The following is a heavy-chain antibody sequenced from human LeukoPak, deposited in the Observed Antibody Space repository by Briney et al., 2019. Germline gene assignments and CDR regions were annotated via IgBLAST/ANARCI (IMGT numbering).Heavy chain of an antibody. CDR3: ARDYGDRGPFDY. CDR2: INSDGSST. V-gene: IGHV3-74*01. D-gene: IGHD4-17*01. J-gene: IGHJ4*02. CDR1: GFTFSSYW. Sequence: GGSPRLSCAASGFTFSSYWMHWVRQAPGKGLVWVSRINSDGSSTSYADSVKGRFTISRDNAKNTLYLQMNSLRAEDTAVYYCARDYGDRGPFDYWGQGTLVTVSS.